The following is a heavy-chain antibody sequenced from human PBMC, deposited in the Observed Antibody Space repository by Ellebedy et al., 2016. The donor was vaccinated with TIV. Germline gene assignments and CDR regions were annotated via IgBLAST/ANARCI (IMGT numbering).Heavy chain of an antibody. CDR1: GGSISSGGYY. CDR2: IYYSGST. Sequence: SETLSLTCTVSGGSISSGGYYWSWIRQLPGKGLEWIGYIYYSGSTYYNPSLKSRVTISVDTSKNQFSLKLSSVTAADTAVYYCARSDLEAAMAPTSDWGQGTLVTVSS. CDR3: ARSDLEAAMAPTSD. J-gene: IGHJ4*02. V-gene: IGHV4-31*03. D-gene: IGHD5-18*01.